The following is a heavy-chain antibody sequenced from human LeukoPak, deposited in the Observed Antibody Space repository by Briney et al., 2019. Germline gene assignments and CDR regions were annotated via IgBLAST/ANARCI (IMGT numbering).Heavy chain of an antibody. Sequence: SETLSLTCAVSGGSISSSNYYWGWIRQPPGKGLEWIASMDYSGSTHYNPSLKSRVTLSVDTSKSQFSLKLISVTAADTAVYHCAGQRTWNHEFDFWGQGTLATVSS. CDR3: AGQRTWNHEFDF. V-gene: IGHV4-39*01. J-gene: IGHJ4*02. D-gene: IGHD1-14*01. CDR2: MDYSGST. CDR1: GGSISSSNYY.